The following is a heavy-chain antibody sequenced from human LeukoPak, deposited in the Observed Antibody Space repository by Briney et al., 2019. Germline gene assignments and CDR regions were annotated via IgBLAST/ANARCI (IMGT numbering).Heavy chain of an antibody. CDR1: GFTFSNYA. V-gene: IGHV3-23*01. Sequence: GGSLRLSCAASGFTFSNYAMSWVRQAPGRGLEWVSAISGSSGLTYYADSVKGRFTISRDNSKNTLFLQMNSLRAEDTAVYYCARRGESASYGDYRFDYWGQGTLVTVSS. CDR2: ISGSSGLT. D-gene: IGHD4-17*01. CDR3: ARRGESASYGDYRFDY. J-gene: IGHJ4*02.